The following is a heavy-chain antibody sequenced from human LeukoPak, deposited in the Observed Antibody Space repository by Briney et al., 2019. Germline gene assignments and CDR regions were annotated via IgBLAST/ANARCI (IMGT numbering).Heavy chain of an antibody. CDR1: GFSFGSYG. J-gene: IGHJ3*02. CDR2: IWYDVNNK. D-gene: IGHD3-16*01. V-gene: IGHV3-33*01. Sequence: SGRSQRLSCAASGFSFGSYGMHWVRQAPGKGLEWVAVIWYDVNNKYYADSVKGRFTISRDNSKNTLYLQMNSLRAEDTAVYYVARFSHYDYVWGSNVVVDDGFDIWGQGTMVTVSS. CDR3: ARFSHYDYVWGSNVVVDDGFDI.